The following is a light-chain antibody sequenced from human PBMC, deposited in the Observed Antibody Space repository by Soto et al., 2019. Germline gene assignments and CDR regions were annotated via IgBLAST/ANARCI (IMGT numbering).Light chain of an antibody. Sequence: TQSPATPSWSTGARATPSCRAGQSISSYLAWYQQKPGQAPRLLIYGASNRATGIPARLSGSGSGTDFTLTISSLEPEDFAVYYCQQRSNSPFTFGQGTRLEIK. CDR1: QSISSY. J-gene: IGKJ5*01. CDR2: GAS. CDR3: QQRSNSPFT. V-gene: IGKV3-11*01.